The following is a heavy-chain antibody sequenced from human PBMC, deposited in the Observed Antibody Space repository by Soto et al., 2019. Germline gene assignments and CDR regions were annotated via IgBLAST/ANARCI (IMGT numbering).Heavy chain of an antibody. Sequence: ASVKVSCKASGYTFTSYGISWVRQAPGQGLEWMEWISAYNGKTNYAQKLQGRVTITTETSTSTAYMELRSLRSDDTAVYYCARVTSGYDYTLLDYWGQGTLVTVSS. V-gene: IGHV1-18*01. CDR2: ISAYNGKT. CDR3: ARVTSGYDYTLLDY. D-gene: IGHD5-12*01. J-gene: IGHJ4*02. CDR1: GYTFTSYG.